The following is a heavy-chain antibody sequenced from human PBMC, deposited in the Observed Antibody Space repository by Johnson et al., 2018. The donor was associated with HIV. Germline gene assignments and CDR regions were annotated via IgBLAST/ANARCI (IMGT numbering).Heavy chain of an antibody. CDR1: GFTFSSYG. D-gene: IGHD3-22*01. CDR3: ARAMYYYDTSGYLIRPRAFDI. J-gene: IGHJ3*02. V-gene: IGHV3-30*02. CDR2: IRYDGSNK. Sequence: QVQLVESGGGVVQPGGSLRLSCAASGFTFSSYGMHWVRQAPGKGLEWVAFIRYDGSNKYYADSVKGRFTISRDHSKNTLYLQMNSLRAEDTALYYCARAMYYYDTSGYLIRPRAFDIWGQGTVVTVSS.